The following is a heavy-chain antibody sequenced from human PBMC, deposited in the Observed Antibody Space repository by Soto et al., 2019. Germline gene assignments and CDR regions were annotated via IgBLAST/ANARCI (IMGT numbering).Heavy chain of an antibody. CDR2: ISYDGSNK. CDR3: AKVKDFGVVSPFDY. Sequence: GGSLRLSCAASGFTFSSYGMHWVRQAPGKGLEWVAVISYDGSNKYYADSVKGRFTISRDNSKNTLYLQMNSLRAEDTAVYYCAKVKDFGVVSPFDYWGQGTLVTVSS. CDR1: GFTFSSYG. V-gene: IGHV3-30*18. D-gene: IGHD3-3*01. J-gene: IGHJ4*02.